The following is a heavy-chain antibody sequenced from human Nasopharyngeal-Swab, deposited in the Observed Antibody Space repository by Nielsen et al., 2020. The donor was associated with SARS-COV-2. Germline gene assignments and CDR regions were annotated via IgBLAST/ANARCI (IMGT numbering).Heavy chain of an antibody. J-gene: IGHJ4*02. Sequence: LTRAASGFTYNDFAMHWVRQAPGEGLERGAVIWVDGSNKYYADSVRGRFTISRDNSKNTLFLQMDSLRADDTALYHCAKVPARAAIRPADHWGPGTPVTVSS. D-gene: IGHD2-2*02. V-gene: IGHV3-33*06. CDR1: GFTYNDFA. CDR2: IWVDGSNK. CDR3: AKVPARAAIRPADH.